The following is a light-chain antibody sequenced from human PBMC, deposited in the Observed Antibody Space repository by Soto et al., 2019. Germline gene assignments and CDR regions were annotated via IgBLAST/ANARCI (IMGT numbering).Light chain of an antibody. CDR3: QQYHNWPIT. V-gene: IGKV3-15*01. CDR2: GAS. J-gene: IGKJ5*01. Sequence: EVVMTQSPATLSVSPGERVTLSCRASQSVRSNLAWYQQKPGQSPRLLIYGASTRATGFPARFSGSGSGTDFTLTIASLQSEDFAVYYCQQYHNWPITFGQGTRLEIK. CDR1: QSVRSN.